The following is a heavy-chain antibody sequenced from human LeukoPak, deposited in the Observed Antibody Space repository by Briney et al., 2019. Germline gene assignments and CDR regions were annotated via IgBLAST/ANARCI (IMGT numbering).Heavy chain of an antibody. V-gene: IGHV3-20*04. CDR3: ARSYDSSGYLPGPSDY. J-gene: IGHJ4*02. CDR2: INWNGGST. CDR1: GFTFSSYS. Sequence: GGSLRLSCAASGFTFSSYSMNWVRQAPGKGLEWVSGINWNGGSTGYADSVKGRFTISRDNAKNSLYLQMNSLRAEDTALYYCARSYDSSGYLPGPSDYWGQGTLVTVSS. D-gene: IGHD3-22*01.